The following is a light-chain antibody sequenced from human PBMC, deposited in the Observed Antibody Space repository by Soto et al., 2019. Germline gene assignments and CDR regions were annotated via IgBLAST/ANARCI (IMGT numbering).Light chain of an antibody. CDR2: SYD. Sequence: LLTQPPSTSWTPGQRVTISCSSSSSNIGGNTVNWYQQVPGTAPKLLIYSYDQRPSGVPDRFSGSKSGTSASLAISGLQSEDEADYYCAAWDASLNGYVFGTGTKVTVL. J-gene: IGLJ1*01. CDR3: AAWDASLNGYV. CDR1: SSNIGGNT. V-gene: IGLV1-44*01.